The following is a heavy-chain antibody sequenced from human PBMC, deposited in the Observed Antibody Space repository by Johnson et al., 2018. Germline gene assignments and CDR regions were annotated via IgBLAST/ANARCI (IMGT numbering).Heavy chain of an antibody. CDR1: GYSFTNYW. Sequence: VQLVQSGAEVKKPGESLMISCEASGYSFTNYWIGWGRQMPEKGLEWLGIIYPEDPDIRYSPSFQGQVTISVEKSISTAYLQWRSLKASDTAMCYCAGLGTGVSMISEAFDIWGQGTMVTVSS. CDR3: AGLGTGVSMISEAFDI. V-gene: IGHV5-51*03. CDR2: IYPEDPDI. D-gene: IGHD2/OR15-2a*01. J-gene: IGHJ3*02.